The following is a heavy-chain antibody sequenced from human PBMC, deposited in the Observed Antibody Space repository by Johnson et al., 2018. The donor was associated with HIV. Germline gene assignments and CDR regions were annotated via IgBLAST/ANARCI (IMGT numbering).Heavy chain of an antibody. Sequence: QVLLVESGGGVVQPGRSLRLSCAASGFTFNSYGMHWVRQAPGKGLEWVAVISYDGSNKYYADSVKGRFTISRDNSKNTLYLQMNSLRVEDTAVYYCAKDPSVYSSMMEVSRGAFDIGGQGTKVTVSS. CDR2: ISYDGSNK. CDR3: AKDPSVYSSMMEVSRGAFDI. D-gene: IGHD2-2*01. J-gene: IGHJ3*02. V-gene: IGHV3-30*18. CDR1: GFTFNSYG.